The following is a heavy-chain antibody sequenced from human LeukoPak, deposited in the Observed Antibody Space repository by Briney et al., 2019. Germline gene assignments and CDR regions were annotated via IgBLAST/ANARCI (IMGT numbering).Heavy chain of an antibody. CDR2: ISYDGSNK. CDR3: AKDLVAARPWYYGMDV. CDR1: GFTFSSYG. J-gene: IGHJ6*02. V-gene: IGHV3-30*18. Sequence: PGRSLRLSCAASGFTFSSYGMHWVRQAPSKGLEWVAVISYDGSNKYYADSVKGRFTISRDNSKNTLYLQMNSLRAEDTAVYYCAKDLVAARPWYYGMDVWGQGTTVTVSS. D-gene: IGHD6-6*01.